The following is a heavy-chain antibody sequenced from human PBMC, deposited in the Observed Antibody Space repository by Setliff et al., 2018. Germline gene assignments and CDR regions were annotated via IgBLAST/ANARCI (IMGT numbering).Heavy chain of an antibody. CDR2: IYYSGTT. CDR3: ARVGSSSWYGGGFDI. CDR1: GGSLSSYY. Sequence: SLTCTVSGGSLSSYYWSWIRQPPGKGLEWIGHIYYSGTTNYNASLKNRVSISVDTSKNHFSLKLNSVTAADTAVYYCARVGSSSWYGGGFDIWGQGTMVTV. J-gene: IGHJ3*02. V-gene: IGHV4-59*01. D-gene: IGHD6-13*01.